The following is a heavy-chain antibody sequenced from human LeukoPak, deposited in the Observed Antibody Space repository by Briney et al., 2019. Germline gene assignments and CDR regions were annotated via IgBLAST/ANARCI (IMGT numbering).Heavy chain of an antibody. D-gene: IGHD5-24*01. Sequence: GGSLRLSCAASGFTFDTYGMHWVRQAPGKGLQWVAFIQSDGSNKYYADSVKGRFTISRDNSKNTLYLQMNSLRAEDTAVYYCAKDRDGYNYHGLDYWGQGTLVTVSS. J-gene: IGHJ4*02. V-gene: IGHV3-30*02. CDR3: AKDRDGYNYHGLDY. CDR2: IQSDGSNK. CDR1: GFTFDTYG.